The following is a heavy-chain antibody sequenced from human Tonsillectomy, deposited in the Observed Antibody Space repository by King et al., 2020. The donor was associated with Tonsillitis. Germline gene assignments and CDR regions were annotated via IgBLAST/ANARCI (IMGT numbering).Heavy chain of an antibody. CDR2: INPNSGGT. D-gene: IGHD6-19*01. CDR1: GYTFTGYY. J-gene: IGHJ5*02. CDR3: ARDTGIAVAGSANWFDP. Sequence: LVQSGAEVKKPGASVKVSCKASGYTFTGYYMHWVRQAPGQGLEWMGWINPNSGGTNYAQKFQGRVTMTRDTSISTAYMELSRLRSDDTAVYYCARDTGIAVAGSANWFDPWGQGTLVTVSS. V-gene: IGHV1-2*02.